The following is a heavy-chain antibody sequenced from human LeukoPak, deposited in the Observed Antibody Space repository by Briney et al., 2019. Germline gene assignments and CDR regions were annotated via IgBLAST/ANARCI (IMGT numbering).Heavy chain of an antibody. CDR3: ARERREQLLPPYTRFATYFDY. CDR1: GDSITSRSFY. J-gene: IGHJ4*02. V-gene: IGHV4-39*07. CDR2: VYYDGRT. D-gene: IGHD2-2*01. Sequence: KPSETLSLACFVSGDSITSRSFYWGWIRQPPGKNLEWIGNVYYDGRTSYNPSLKTRVTISVDTSKNQFSLKLSSVTAADTAVYYCARERREQLLPPYTRFATYFDYWGQGTLVTVSS.